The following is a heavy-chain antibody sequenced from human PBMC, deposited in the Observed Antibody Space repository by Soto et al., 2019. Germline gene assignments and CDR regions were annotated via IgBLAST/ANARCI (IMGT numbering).Heavy chain of an antibody. D-gene: IGHD2-2*02. CDR2: IIPIFGTA. J-gene: IGHJ6*02. CDR3: ARNKEVVVVPAAIDYYYYGMDV. V-gene: IGHV1-69*01. CDR1: GGTFSSYA. Sequence: QVQLVQSGAEVKKPGSSVKVSCKASGGTFSSYAISWVRQAPGQGLEWMGGIIPIFGTANYAQKFQGRVTITADESTRTAYMELSSLRSEDTAVYYCARNKEVVVVPAAIDYYYYGMDVWGQGTTVTVSS.